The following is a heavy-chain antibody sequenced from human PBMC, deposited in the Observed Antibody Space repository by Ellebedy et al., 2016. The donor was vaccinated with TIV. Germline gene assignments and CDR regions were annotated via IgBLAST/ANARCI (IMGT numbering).Heavy chain of an antibody. J-gene: IGHJ4*02. CDR3: ARATRVAGSPNSLIDY. CDR2: ISNNADAT. V-gene: IGHV3-23*01. Sequence: PGGSLRLSCAASGFTFGCCAMSWVRQAPGKGLEWVSVISNNADATYYADPVKGRFTISRDNSKNTVYLQMNSLRAEDTALYYCARATRVAGSPNSLIDYWGQGILVTVSS. CDR1: GFTFGCCA. D-gene: IGHD6-19*01.